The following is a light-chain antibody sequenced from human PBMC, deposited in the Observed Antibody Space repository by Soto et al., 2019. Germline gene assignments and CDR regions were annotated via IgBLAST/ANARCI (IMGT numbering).Light chain of an antibody. V-gene: IGKV1-39*01. CDR1: QSISNY. J-gene: IGKJ2*01. CDR2: AAS. CDR3: QQSYSIPYT. Sequence: DIQMTQSPSSLSASIGDRVTITCRANQSISNYLNWYQQKPGTAPRLLIYAASNLRSVVPSRFSGSGSGTDFTLTISSLQPEDFASYICQQSYSIPYTFGQGTQLEIK.